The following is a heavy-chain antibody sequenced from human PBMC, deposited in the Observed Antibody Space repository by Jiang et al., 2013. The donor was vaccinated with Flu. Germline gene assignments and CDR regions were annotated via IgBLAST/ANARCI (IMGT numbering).Heavy chain of an antibody. CDR3: ARGSARWGGYYHS. CDR2: MNPNSGNT. J-gene: IGHJ4*02. CDR1: GYTFTSYD. D-gene: IGHD3-3*01. V-gene: IGHV1-8*01. Sequence: GPSVKVSCKASGYTFTSYDINWVRQATGQGLEWMGWMNPNSGNTGYAQKFQGRVTMTRNTSISTAYMELSSLRSEDTAVYYCARGSARWGGYYHSWGQGTLVTVSS.